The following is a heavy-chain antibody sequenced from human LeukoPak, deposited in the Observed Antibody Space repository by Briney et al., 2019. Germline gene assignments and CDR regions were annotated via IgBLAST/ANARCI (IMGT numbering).Heavy chain of an antibody. CDR3: AREPPLDFWSGSSHFDY. CDR1: GYSISSGYY. Sequence: SETLTLTCTVSGYSISSGYYWGWIRQPPGKGLEWIGSIYHSGSTYYNPSLKSRVTISVDTSKNQFSLKLSSVTAADTAVYYCAREPPLDFWSGSSHFDYWGQGTLVTVSS. CDR2: IYHSGST. J-gene: IGHJ4*02. D-gene: IGHD3-3*01. V-gene: IGHV4-38-2*02.